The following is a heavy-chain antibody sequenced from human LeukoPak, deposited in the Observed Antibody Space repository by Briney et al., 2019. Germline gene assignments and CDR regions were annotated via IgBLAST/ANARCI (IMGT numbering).Heavy chain of an antibody. V-gene: IGHV4-59*01. Sequence: PSETLSLTCTVSGGSISSYYWNWMRQPPGKGLEWIGYGSYSGSTDYNPSLTRRVTISVDTSKNQFSLKLSSVTAADTAVYYCARAYGSYSFDYWGPGTLVTVSS. CDR3: ARAYGSYSFDY. D-gene: IGHD1-26*01. CDR2: GSYSGST. CDR1: GGSISSYY. J-gene: IGHJ4*02.